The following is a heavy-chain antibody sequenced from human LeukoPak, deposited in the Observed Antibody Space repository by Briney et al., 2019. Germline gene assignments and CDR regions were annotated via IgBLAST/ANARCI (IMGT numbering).Heavy chain of an antibody. CDR3: ARAWGSIAVAAIDY. CDR1: GYTFTSYG. J-gene: IGHJ4*02. CDR2: ISAYNGNT. Sequence: ASVKVSCKASGYTFTSYGISWVRQAPGHGLEWMGWISAYNGNTNYAQKLQGRVTMTTNTSTSTAYMELRSLRSDDTAVYYCARAWGSIAVAAIDYWGQGTLVTVSS. V-gene: IGHV1-18*04. D-gene: IGHD6-19*01.